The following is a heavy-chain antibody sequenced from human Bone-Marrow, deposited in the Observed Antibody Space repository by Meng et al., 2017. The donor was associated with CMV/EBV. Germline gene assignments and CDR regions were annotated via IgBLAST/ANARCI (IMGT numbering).Heavy chain of an antibody. CDR3: ARAALVFDIVVVPAAIQAYFDY. D-gene: IGHD2-2*02. CDR1: GFTFSSYA. CDR2: ISGSGGST. V-gene: IGHV3-23*01. J-gene: IGHJ4*02. Sequence: GESLKISCAASGFTFSSYAMSWVRQAPGKGLEWVSAISGSGGSTYYADSVMGRFTISRDNAKNSLYLQMNSLRAEDTAVYYRARAALVFDIVVVPAAIQAYFDYWGQGTLVTISS.